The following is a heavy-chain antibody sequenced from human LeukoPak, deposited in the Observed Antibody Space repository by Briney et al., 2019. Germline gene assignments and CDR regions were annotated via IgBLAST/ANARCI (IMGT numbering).Heavy chain of an antibody. CDR3: AREYCSSTSCYDDY. D-gene: IGHD2-2*01. CDR1: GFTFSSYA. V-gene: IGHV3-23*01. CDR2: ISGSGGST. Sequence: GGSLRLSCAASGFTFSSYAMSWVRQAPGKGLEWVSAISGSGGSTYYADSVKGRFTISRDNAKNSLYLQMNSLRAEDTAVYYCAREYCSSTSCYDDYWGQGTLVTVSS. J-gene: IGHJ4*02.